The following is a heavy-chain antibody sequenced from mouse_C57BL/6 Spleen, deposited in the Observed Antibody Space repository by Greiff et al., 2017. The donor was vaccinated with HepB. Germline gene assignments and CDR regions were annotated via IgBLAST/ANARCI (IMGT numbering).Heavy chain of an antibody. CDR2: TNPTNGRT. Sequence: VQLQQSGAELVKAGASVKMSCKASGYTFTSYWMHWVKQRPGQGLEWFAETNPTNGRTYYNEKFKSKATLTVDNSSSTAYMLLSGPTFEDSAVYYCARIKKIVATYFDYWGQGPTLTVSS. D-gene: IGHD1-1*01. J-gene: IGHJ2*01. CDR1: GYTFTSYW. V-gene: IGHV1S81*02. CDR3: ARIKKIVATYFDY.